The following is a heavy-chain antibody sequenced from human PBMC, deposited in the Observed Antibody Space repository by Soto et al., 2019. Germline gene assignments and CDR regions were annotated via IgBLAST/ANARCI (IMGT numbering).Heavy chain of an antibody. D-gene: IGHD2-2*01. J-gene: IGHJ6*02. CDR1: GFSFSNYA. Sequence: GGSLRLSCAASGFSFSNYAVSWVRQTPGRGLEWVASISDKGGSTKYAGSVNGRFTISRDNSRNTLFLHMNSLRAEDTAVYYCATRRDASYYYYGMDVWGQGTTVTVSS. CDR2: ISDKGGST. V-gene: IGHV3-23*01. CDR3: ATRRDASYYYYGMDV.